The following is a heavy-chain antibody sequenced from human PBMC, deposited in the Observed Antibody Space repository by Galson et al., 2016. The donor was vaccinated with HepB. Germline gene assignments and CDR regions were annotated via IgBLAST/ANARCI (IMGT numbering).Heavy chain of an antibody. CDR2: ISHAGSNK. J-gene: IGHJ6*03. CDR1: GFTFRSFA. Sequence: SLRLSCAASGFTFRSFAIHWVRQTPGKGLEWVAVISHAGSNKSYADSVNGRFTISRDNSKNTLYLQMNSLRAEDTAVYYCARDHEPVYSGYDQYFYYMDVWGKGTTVTV. CDR3: ARDHEPVYSGYDQYFYYMDV. V-gene: IGHV3-30-3*01. D-gene: IGHD5-12*01.